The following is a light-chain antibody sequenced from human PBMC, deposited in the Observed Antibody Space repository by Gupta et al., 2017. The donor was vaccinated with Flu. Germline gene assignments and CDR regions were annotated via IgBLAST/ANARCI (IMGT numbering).Light chain of an antibody. J-gene: IGLJ1*01. CDR2: GHT. V-gene: IGLV1-40*01. CDR3: QSLDRSMDGYV. CDR1: GSNLGASYD. Sequence: QSVLTQPPSVSGAPGQRVTIPCTGSGSNLGASYDVHWYQLLPGTAPKLLIHGHTNRHSAVPARFSGSKSATSASVTITWLQTDDEADYYCQSLDRSMDGYVFGTGTKVSVL.